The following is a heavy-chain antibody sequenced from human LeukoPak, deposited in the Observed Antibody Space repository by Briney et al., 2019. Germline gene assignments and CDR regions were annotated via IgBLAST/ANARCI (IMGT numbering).Heavy chain of an antibody. D-gene: IGHD5-24*01. Sequence: KSSETLSLTCTVSGGSISSGGYYWSWIRQHPGKGLEWIGYIYYSGSTYYNPSLKSRVTISVDTSKNQFSLKLSSVTAADTAVYYCARVSRDGYIVFDYWGQGTLVTVSS. CDR2: IYYSGST. CDR1: GGSISSGGYY. J-gene: IGHJ4*02. CDR3: ARVSRDGYIVFDY. V-gene: IGHV4-31*03.